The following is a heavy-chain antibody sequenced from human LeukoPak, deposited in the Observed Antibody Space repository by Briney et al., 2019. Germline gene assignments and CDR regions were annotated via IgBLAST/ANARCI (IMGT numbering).Heavy chain of an antibody. CDR1: GGSFSGYY. V-gene: IGHV4-34*01. CDR2: INHSGST. J-gene: IGHJ3*02. D-gene: IGHD3-22*01. Sequence: SETLSLTCAVYGGSFSGYYWSWIRQPPGKGLEWIGEINHSGSTNYNPSLKSRVTISVDTSKNQFSLKLSSVTAADTAVYYCARDGPITMSAFDIWGQGTMVTVSS. CDR3: ARDGPITMSAFDI.